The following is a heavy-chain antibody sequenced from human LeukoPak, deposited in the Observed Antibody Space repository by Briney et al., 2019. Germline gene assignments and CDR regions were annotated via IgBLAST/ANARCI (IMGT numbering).Heavy chain of an antibody. Sequence: SETLSLTCTVSGGSINSYYWSWIRQPPGKGLEWIGYIYYSGSTNYNPSLKSRVTISVDTSKNQFSLKLSSVTAADTAVYYCARDVAAAGPGWFDPWGQGTLVTVSS. CDR2: IYYSGST. D-gene: IGHD6-13*01. J-gene: IGHJ5*02. V-gene: IGHV4-59*01. CDR3: ARDVAAAGPGWFDP. CDR1: GGSINSYY.